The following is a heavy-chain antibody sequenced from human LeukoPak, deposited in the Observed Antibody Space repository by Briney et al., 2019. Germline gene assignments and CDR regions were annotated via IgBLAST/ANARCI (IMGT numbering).Heavy chain of an antibody. CDR3: ARSGGYCSGGSCYYYFDY. Sequence: PGGSLRLSCTASGFTFSTYWMSWVRQAPGKGLEWVSSISSSNSYIYYADSVKGRFTISRDNAKKSLYLQMNSLRAEDTAVYYCARSGGYCSGGSCYYYFDYWGQGTLVTVSS. CDR1: GFTFSTYW. J-gene: IGHJ4*02. CDR2: ISSSNSYI. V-gene: IGHV3-21*01. D-gene: IGHD2-15*01.